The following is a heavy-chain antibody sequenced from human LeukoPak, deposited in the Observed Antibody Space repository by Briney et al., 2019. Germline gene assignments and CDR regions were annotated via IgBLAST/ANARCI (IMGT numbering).Heavy chain of an antibody. V-gene: IGHV1-8*01. CDR1: GYTFTGYD. J-gene: IGHJ4*02. D-gene: IGHD6-13*01. CDR3: ARGEYSSSWYPFDY. Sequence: ASVKVSCKTSGYTFTGYDINWVRQAPGQGLEWMRWRKTNSGDTHCAQKFQGRVTMTRDTSISTAFMELSSLRSEDTAVYYCARGEYSSSWYPFDYWGQGSPVTVSS. CDR2: RKTNSGDT.